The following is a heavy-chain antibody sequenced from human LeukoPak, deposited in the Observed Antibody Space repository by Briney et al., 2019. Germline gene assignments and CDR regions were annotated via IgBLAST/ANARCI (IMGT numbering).Heavy chain of an antibody. CDR2: IYYRGSA. V-gene: IGHV4-30-4*01. J-gene: IGHJ3*02. D-gene: IGHD4-11*01. Sequence: SQTLSLTCTVSGDSISSGDYHWSWLRQPPGKGLEWIGYIYYRGSAYYNSSLKSRITISLGKYKNQVSLKLSSVTAADTAVYYCARDGSTRGGAFDIWRQGTMVTVSS. CDR1: GDSISSGDYH. CDR3: ARDGSTRGGAFDI.